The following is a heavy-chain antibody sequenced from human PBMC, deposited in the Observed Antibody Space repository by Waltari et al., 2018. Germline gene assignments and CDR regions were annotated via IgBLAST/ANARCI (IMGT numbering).Heavy chain of an antibody. J-gene: IGHJ6*02. Sequence: EVQLVQSGAEVKKPGESLKISCKGSGYSFTSYWIGWVRQMPGKGLEWMGIIYPGDSDTRYSPSFQGQVTSSADKSISTAYLQWSSLKASDTAMYYCARLLGGYCSGGSCYVFYYGMDVWGQGTTVTVSS. CDR1: GYSFTSYW. D-gene: IGHD2-15*01. V-gene: IGHV5-51*03. CDR3: ARLLGGYCSGGSCYVFYYGMDV. CDR2: IYPGDSDT.